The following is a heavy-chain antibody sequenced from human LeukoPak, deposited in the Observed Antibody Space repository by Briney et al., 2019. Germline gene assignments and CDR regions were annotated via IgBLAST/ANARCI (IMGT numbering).Heavy chain of an antibody. CDR2: IYYSRST. V-gene: IGHV4-59*08. CDR1: GGSISSYY. CDR3: AGHHSSSWSGGYWFDP. D-gene: IGHD6-13*01. J-gene: IGHJ5*02. Sequence: PSETLSLTCTVSGGSISSYYWSWIRQPPGKGLEWIGYIYYSRSTNYNPSLKSRVTITVDTSKNQFSLKLSSVTAADTAVYYCAGHHSSSWSGGYWFDPWGQGTLVTVSS.